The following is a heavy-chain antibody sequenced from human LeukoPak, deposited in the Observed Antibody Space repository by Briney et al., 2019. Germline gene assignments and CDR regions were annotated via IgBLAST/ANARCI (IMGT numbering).Heavy chain of an antibody. V-gene: IGHV4-39*07. J-gene: IGHJ4*02. CDR1: GGSISSSSYY. CDR2: IYYSGST. D-gene: IGHD2-21*01. Sequence: SETLSLTCTVSGGSISSSSYYWGWIRQPPGKGLEWIGSIYYSGSTYYNPSLKSRVTISVDTSKNQFSLKLSSVTAADTAVYNCARVSPSNLFIDYWGQGTLATVSS. CDR3: ARVSPSNLFIDY.